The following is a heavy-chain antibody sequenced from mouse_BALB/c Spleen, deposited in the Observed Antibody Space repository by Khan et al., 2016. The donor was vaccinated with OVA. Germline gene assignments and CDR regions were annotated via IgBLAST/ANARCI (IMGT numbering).Heavy chain of an antibody. CDR2: INSDGYST. J-gene: IGHJ3*01. Sequence: EVELVESGGDLVRPGGSLKLSCAASGFTFSAYGMSWVRQSPDKRLEWVATINSDGYSTYYPDSLKGRFIISRDNAKNTLYLQMRSLKSEDTAMYSCASHFAGSFAYWGQGTLVTVSA. V-gene: IGHV5-6*01. D-gene: IGHD4-1*01. CDR1: GFTFSAYG. CDR3: ASHFAGSFAY.